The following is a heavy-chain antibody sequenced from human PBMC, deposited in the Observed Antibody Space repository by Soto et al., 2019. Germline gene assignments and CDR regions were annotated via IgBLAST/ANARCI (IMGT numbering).Heavy chain of an antibody. CDR1: GYIFVNYG. J-gene: IGHJ6*02. V-gene: IGHV1-18*01. CDR3: VRVDNSVTPTPQSV. CDR2: ISPYTGNT. Sequence: QVQLVQSGAEVKKPGASVKVSCKASGYIFVNYGIAWVRQAPGQGLEWMGWISPYTGNTHSSTKVQGRLTMTTDTSTSTAYMALESLTSEDTAVYYSVRVDNSVTPTPQSVWGQGTTVSV. D-gene: IGHD5-12*01.